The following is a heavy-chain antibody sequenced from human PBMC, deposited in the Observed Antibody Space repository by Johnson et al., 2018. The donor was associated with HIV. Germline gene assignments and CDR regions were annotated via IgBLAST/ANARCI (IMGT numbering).Heavy chain of an antibody. CDR2: IRYDGNNK. J-gene: IGHJ3*02. V-gene: IGHV3-30*02. CDR1: VFMFSNYG. Sequence: QLVESGGGVVQPGGSLRLSCATSVFMFSNYGMHWVRQAPGKGLEWVAFIRYDGNNKYYADSVKGRFTISRDNSKNTLYLQMNSLRAEDTALYYCAKTYYDVWSGYFGAFDIWGQGTMVTVSS. D-gene: IGHD3-3*01. CDR3: AKTYYDVWSGYFGAFDI.